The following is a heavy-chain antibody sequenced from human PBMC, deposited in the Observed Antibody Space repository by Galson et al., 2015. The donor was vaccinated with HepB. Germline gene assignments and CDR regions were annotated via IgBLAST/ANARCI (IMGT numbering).Heavy chain of an antibody. CDR2: IYWDDDK. J-gene: IGHJ4*02. CDR3: ARVHGDYEDY. V-gene: IGHV2-70*01. Sequence: PALVKPTQTLTLTCTFSGFSLSTSGVGVGWIRQPPGKALEWLALIYWDDDKYYSTSLKTRLTISKDTSKNQVVLTMTNMDPVDTATYYCARVHGDYEDYWGQGTLVTVSS. CDR1: GFSLSTSGVG. D-gene: IGHD4-17*01.